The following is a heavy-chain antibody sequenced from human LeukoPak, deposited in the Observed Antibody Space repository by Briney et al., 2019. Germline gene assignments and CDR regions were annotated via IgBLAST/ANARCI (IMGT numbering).Heavy chain of an antibody. CDR3: ARDGPYSTSSTHPP. Sequence: GGSLRLSCAASGFTFSSYWMSWVRQAPGKGLEWVANIRQDGSEKYYVGSVKGRFTISRGNAKNSLYLQMDSLRAEDTAVYYCARDGPYSTSSTHPPWGQGTLVTVSS. CDR2: IRQDGSEK. CDR1: GFTFSSYW. V-gene: IGHV3-7*03. D-gene: IGHD6-6*01. J-gene: IGHJ5*02.